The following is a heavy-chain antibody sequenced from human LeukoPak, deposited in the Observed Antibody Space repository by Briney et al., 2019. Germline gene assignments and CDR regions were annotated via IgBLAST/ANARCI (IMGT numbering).Heavy chain of an antibody. CDR2: IHHSGST. V-gene: IGHV4-30-2*01. J-gene: IGHJ4*02. D-gene: IGHD3-22*01. CDR3: ASEYYYDSSGYSY. Sequence: PSETLSLTCAVSGGSISRGGYSWSWIRQPPGKGLEWIGYIHHSGSTYYDPSLKSRVTISVDRSKNQFSLKLSSVTAADTAVYYCASEYYYDSSGYSYWGQGTLVTVSS. CDR1: GGSISRGGYS.